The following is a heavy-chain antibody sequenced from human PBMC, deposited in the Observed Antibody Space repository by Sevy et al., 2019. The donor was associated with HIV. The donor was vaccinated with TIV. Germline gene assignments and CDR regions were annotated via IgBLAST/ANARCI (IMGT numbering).Heavy chain of an antibody. V-gene: IGHV4-39*02. J-gene: IGHJ4*02. D-gene: IGHD3-3*01. Sequence: SETLSLTCAVSGGSLSTSYYWGWVRQPPGMGPEWIGCIHYSGSTYYNPSLKSRVSISVDTSKNSFSLKLSSVTAADTAVYYCANMGRGYYFYFELWGQGTLVTVSS. CDR2: IHYSGST. CDR3: ANMGRGYYFYFEL. CDR1: GGSLSTSYY.